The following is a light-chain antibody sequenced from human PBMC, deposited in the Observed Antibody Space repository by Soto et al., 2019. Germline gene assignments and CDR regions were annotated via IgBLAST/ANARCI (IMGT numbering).Light chain of an antibody. CDR3: QQRSNWPSIT. Sequence: DIVLTQSPATLSLSPGERATLSCRASQSVSSYLAWYQQKPGQAPRLLIYDVSNRATGIPARFSGSGSGTDFTLTISSLEPEDFAVYYCQQRSNWPSITFGQGTRLEIK. V-gene: IGKV3-11*01. CDR2: DVS. CDR1: QSVSSY. J-gene: IGKJ5*01.